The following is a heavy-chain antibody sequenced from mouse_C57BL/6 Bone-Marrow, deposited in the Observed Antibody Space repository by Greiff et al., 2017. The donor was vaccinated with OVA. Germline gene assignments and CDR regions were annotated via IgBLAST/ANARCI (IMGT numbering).Heavy chain of an antibody. J-gene: IGHJ2*01. CDR3: ARHGYYYGSSYEDYFDY. CDR2: FYPGSGSI. Sequence: VQLQESGAELVKPGASVKLSCKASGYTFTEYTIHWVKQRSGQGLEWIGWFYPGSGSIKYNEKFKDKATLTADKSSSTVYMELSRLTSEDSAVYFCARHGYYYGSSYEDYFDYWGQGTTLTVSS. CDR1: GYTFTEYT. D-gene: IGHD1-1*01. V-gene: IGHV1-62-2*01.